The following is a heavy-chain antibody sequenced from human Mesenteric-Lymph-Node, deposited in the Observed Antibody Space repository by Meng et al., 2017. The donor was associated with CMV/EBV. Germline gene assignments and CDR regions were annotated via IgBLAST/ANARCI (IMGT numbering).Heavy chain of an antibody. D-gene: IGHD4-23*01. CDR1: GGSFSGYY. CDR3: ARGPVAADY. CDR2: INHSGST. Sequence: LYLACAVYGGSFSGYYGSWIRQPPGKGLEWIGEINHSGSTNYNPTLKSRVTISVDTSKNQFSLKLSCVTAADTAVYYCARGPVAADYWGQGTLVTVSS. J-gene: IGHJ4*02. V-gene: IGHV4-34*01.